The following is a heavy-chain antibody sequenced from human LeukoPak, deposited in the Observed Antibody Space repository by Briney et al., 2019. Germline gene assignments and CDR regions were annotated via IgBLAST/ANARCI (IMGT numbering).Heavy chain of an antibody. V-gene: IGHV3-23*01. Sequence: GGSLRLSCAASGFTFSNYAMSWVRQAPGQGLEWVSAILGSGGSTYYADSVKGRFTVSRDNSKSTLYLQMNSLRAEDTALYYCAKWGDYDVLTGYYVPDYWGQGTLVTVSS. D-gene: IGHD3-9*01. J-gene: IGHJ4*02. CDR3: AKWGDYDVLTGYYVPDY. CDR2: ILGSGGST. CDR1: GFTFSNYA.